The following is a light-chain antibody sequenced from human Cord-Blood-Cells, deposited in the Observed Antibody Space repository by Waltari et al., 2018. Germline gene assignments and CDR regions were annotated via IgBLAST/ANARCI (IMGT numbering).Light chain of an antibody. CDR2: GAS. CDR1: QSVSSN. CDR3: QQYNNWPRK. V-gene: IGKV3-15*01. Sequence: EIVMTQSPATLSVSPGERATLSCRASQSVSSNLAWYQQKPGQAPRLLIYGASTRASGIPARFSGSGYGTELTLTISSLQSEDFAVYYCQQYNNWPRKFGQGTKVEIK. J-gene: IGKJ1*01.